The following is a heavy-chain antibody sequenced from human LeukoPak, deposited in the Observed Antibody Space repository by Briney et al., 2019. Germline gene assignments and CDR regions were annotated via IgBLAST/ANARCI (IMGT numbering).Heavy chain of an antibody. D-gene: IGHD6-13*01. CDR2: ISSSGSTI. CDR1: GFTFSSYE. Sequence: GGSLRLSCAASGFTFSSYEMNWVLQAPGKGLEWVSYISSSGSTIYYADSVKGRFTISRDNAKNSLYLQMNSLRAEDTAVYYCARDRIAAAGQRLAYWGQGTLVTVSS. CDR3: ARDRIAAAGQRLAY. V-gene: IGHV3-48*03. J-gene: IGHJ4*02.